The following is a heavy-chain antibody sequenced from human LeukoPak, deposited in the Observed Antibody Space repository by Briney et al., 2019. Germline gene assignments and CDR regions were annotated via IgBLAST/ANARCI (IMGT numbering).Heavy chain of an antibody. CDR3: ARGLRGYYYYYMDV. CDR2: IYTRGST. Sequence: SQTLSLTCTVSGGSISSGSYYWSWIRQPAGKGLEWIGRIYTRGSTNYNPSLKSRVTISVDTSKNQFSLKLSSVTAADTAVYYCARGLRGYYYYYMDVWGKGTTVTVSS. J-gene: IGHJ6*03. CDR1: GGSISSGSYY. V-gene: IGHV4-61*02.